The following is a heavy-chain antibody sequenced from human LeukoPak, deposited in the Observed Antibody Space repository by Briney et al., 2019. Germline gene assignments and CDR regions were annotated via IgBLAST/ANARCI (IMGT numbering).Heavy chain of an antibody. V-gene: IGHV4-34*01. Sequence: SETLSLTCAVYGGSFSGYYWSWIRQPPGKRLEWMGEINHSGSTNYNPSLKSRVTISVDTSKNQFSLKLSSVTAADTAVYYCARGERLNTMTQGGCAFDIWGQGTMVTVSS. D-gene: IGHD3-22*01. CDR3: ARGERLNTMTQGGCAFDI. CDR2: INHSGST. CDR1: GGSFSGYY. J-gene: IGHJ3*02.